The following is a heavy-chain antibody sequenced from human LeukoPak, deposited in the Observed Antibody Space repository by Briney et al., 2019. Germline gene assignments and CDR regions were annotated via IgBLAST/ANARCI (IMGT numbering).Heavy chain of an antibody. CDR3: ARGPPPGN. CDR2: IYHSGST. V-gene: IGHV4-30-2*01. CDR1: GGSISSGGYY. J-gene: IGHJ4*02. Sequence: PPQTLSLTCTVSGGSISSGGYYWSWIRQPPGKGLEWIGYIYHSGSTYYNPSLKSRVTISVDRSKNQFSLKLSSVTAADTAVYYCARGPPPGNWGQGTLVTVSS.